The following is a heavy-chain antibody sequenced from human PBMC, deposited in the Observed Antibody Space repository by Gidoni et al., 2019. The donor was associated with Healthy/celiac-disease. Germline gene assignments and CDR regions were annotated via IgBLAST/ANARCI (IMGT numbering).Heavy chain of an antibody. V-gene: IGHV3-9*01. CDR1: GFTFDDYA. CDR2: ISWNSGSI. CDR3: AKDMYYDFWSGFPPGAFDI. Sequence: EVQLVESGGGLVQPGRYLRLSCAASGFTFDDYAMHWVRQAPGKGLEGVSGISWNSGSIGYADSGKGRFTISRDNAKNSLYLQMNSLRAEDTALYYCAKDMYYDFWSGFPPGAFDIWGQGTMVTVSS. J-gene: IGHJ3*02. D-gene: IGHD3-3*01.